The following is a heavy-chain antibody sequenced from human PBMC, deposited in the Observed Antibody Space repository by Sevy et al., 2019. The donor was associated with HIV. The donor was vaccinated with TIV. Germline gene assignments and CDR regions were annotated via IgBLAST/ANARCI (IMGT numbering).Heavy chain of an antibody. CDR2: ISYDGSNK. V-gene: IGHV3-30*18. CDR3: AKEGGTYYYDSSGFDY. Sequence: GGSLRLSCAASGFTFSSYGMHWVRQAPGKGLEWVAVISYDGSNKYYADSVKGRVTISRDNSKNTLYLQMNSLRAEDTAVYYCAKEGGTYYYDSSGFDYWGQGTLVTVSS. J-gene: IGHJ4*02. D-gene: IGHD3-22*01. CDR1: GFTFSSYG.